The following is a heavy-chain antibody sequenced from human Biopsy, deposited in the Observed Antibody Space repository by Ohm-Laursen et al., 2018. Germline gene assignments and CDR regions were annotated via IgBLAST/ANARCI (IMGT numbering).Heavy chain of an antibody. J-gene: IGHJ4*02. D-gene: IGHD3-16*01. V-gene: IGHV1-69*13. CDR1: GVTFDTYA. CDR3: VGGQRGPPIGVTVPGDAFDL. Sequence: SVKVSCNASGVTFDTYAFGWVRQAPGQGLEWMGGRIPYFNTIYYARNFQDRAVITADRSARTTDMQLSGLRPDDTAVYYCVGGQRGPPIGVTVPGDAFDLWGQGTQVTVSS. CDR2: RIPYFNTI.